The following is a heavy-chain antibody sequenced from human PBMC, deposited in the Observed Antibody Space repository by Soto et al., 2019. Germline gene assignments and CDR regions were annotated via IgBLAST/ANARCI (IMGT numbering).Heavy chain of an antibody. CDR3: AKASYDFWSGYSQTNYYYYGMDV. CDR1: GFTFSSYA. Sequence: GSLSLSCAASGFTFSSYAMSWVRQAPGKGLEWVSAISGSGGSTYYADSVKGRFTISRDNSKNTLYLQMNSLRAEDTAVYYCAKASYDFWSGYSQTNYYYYGMDVWGQGTTVTVSS. D-gene: IGHD3-3*01. J-gene: IGHJ6*02. V-gene: IGHV3-23*01. CDR2: ISGSGGST.